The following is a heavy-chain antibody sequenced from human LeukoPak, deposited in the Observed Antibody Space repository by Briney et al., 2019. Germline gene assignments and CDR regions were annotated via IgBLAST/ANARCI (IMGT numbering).Heavy chain of an antibody. V-gene: IGHV3-7*01. D-gene: IGHD3-22*01. CDR1: GFTFSSYW. Sequence: VGSLRLSCAASGFTFSSYWMSWVRQAPGKGLEWVANIKQDGSEKYYVDSVKGRFTISRDNAKNSLYLPMNSLRAEDTAVYYCARDSYYYDSSGDFGYWGQGTLVTVSS. CDR2: IKQDGSEK. CDR3: ARDSYYYDSSGDFGY. J-gene: IGHJ4*02.